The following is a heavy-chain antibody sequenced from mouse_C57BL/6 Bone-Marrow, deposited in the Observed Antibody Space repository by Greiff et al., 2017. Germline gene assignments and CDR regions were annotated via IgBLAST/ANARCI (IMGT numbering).Heavy chain of an antibody. J-gene: IGHJ1*03. CDR3: ARWGAIDGYWYFDV. V-gene: IGHV1-81*01. CDR1: GYTFTSYG. Sequence: VQLQQSGAELARPGASVKLSCKASGYTFTSYGISWVKQRTGPGLEWIGEIYPRSGNTYYNEKFKGKATLTADKSSSTAYMELRSLTSEDSAVYFCARWGAIDGYWYFDVWGTGTTVTVSS. CDR2: IYPRSGNT.